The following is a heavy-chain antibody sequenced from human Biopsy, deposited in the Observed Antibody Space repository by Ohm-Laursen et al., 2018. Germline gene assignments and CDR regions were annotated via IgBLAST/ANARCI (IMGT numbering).Heavy chain of an antibody. CDR3: AKDQGYYYDRSVYYYFDY. CDR2: ITSSGDTT. Sequence: SLRLSCVAFGFTFSSYAMSWVRQAPGKGLEWVSAITSSGDTTYYSDSVKGRFTISRDSSKNTLHLQMNSLRAEDTAVYYCAKDQGYYYDRSVYYYFDYWGQGTLVTVSS. V-gene: IGHV3-23*01. J-gene: IGHJ4*02. CDR1: GFTFSSYA. D-gene: IGHD3-22*01.